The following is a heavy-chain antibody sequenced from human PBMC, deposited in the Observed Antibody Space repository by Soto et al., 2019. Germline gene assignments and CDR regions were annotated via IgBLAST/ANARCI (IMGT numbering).Heavy chain of an antibody. J-gene: IGHJ4*02. CDR3: ARDKGSGSSDY. D-gene: IGHD1-26*01. CDR2: IIPILGIA. Sequence: QVQLVQSGAEVKKPGSSVKVSCKASGGTFSSYTISWVRQAPGQGLEWMGRIIPILGIANYAQKFQGRVTITADKSTSTDYMELSSLRSEDTAVYYCARDKGSGSSDYWGQGTLVTVSS. CDR1: GGTFSSYT. V-gene: IGHV1-69*08.